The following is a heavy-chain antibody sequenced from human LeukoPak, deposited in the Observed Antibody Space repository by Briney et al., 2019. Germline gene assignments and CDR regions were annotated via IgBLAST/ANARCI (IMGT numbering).Heavy chain of an antibody. V-gene: IGHV3-23*01. D-gene: IGHD3-16*02. CDR3: ARDSVWGSYRYPDDY. J-gene: IGHJ4*02. CDR1: GFTFSSYA. Sequence: GGSLRLSCAASGFTFSSYAMSWVRQAPGKGLEWVSAISGSGGSTYYADSVKGRFTISRDNSKNTLYLQMNSLRAEGTAVYYCARDSVWGSYRYPDDYWGQGTLVTVSS. CDR2: ISGSGGST.